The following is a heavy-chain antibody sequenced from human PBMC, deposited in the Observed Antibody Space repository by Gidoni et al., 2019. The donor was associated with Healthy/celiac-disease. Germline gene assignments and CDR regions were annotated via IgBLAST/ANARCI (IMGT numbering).Heavy chain of an antibody. J-gene: IGHJ4*02. CDR1: GFTFRSYW. V-gene: IGHV3-74*01. CDR2: INSDGSST. Sequence: EVQPVESGGGLVQPGGSLRLSCAASGFTFRSYWMHWVRQAPGKGLVWVPRINSDGSSTSYADSVKGRFTISRDNAKNTLYLQMNSLRAEDTAVYYCASFDPGIFGVVTASYWGQGTLVTVSS. D-gene: IGHD3-3*01. CDR3: ASFDPGIFGVVTASY.